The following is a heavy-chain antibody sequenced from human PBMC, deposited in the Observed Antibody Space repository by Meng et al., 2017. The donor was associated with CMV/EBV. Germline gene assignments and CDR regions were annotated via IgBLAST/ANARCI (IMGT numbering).Heavy chain of an antibody. CDR3: ATGKLWYYDSSGYGFDY. J-gene: IGHJ4*02. Sequence: ASVKVSCKASGYTFTGYYMHWVRQAPGQGLEWMGGFDPEDGETIYAQKFQGRVTMTEDTSTDTAYMELSSLRSEDTAVYYCATGKLWYYDSSGYGFDYWGQGTLVTVSS. CDR2: FDPEDGET. CDR1: GYTFTGYY. V-gene: IGHV1-24*01. D-gene: IGHD3-22*01.